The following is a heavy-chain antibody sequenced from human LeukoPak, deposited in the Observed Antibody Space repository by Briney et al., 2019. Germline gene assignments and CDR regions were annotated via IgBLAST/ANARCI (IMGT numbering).Heavy chain of an antibody. V-gene: IGHV3-48*01. D-gene: IGHD3-10*01. J-gene: IGHJ6*03. Sequence: GGSLRLSCAASGFTFSSYSMSWVRQAPGKGLEWVSYISSSSSTIYYADSVKGRFTISRDNSKNTLYLQMNSLRAEDTAVYYCARVGFGEFHYYYYMDVWGKGTTVTVSS. CDR1: GFTFSSYS. CDR2: ISSSSSTI. CDR3: ARVGFGEFHYYYYMDV.